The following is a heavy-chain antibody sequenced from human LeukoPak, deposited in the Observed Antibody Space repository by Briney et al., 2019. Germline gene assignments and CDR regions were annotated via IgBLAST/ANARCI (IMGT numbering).Heavy chain of an antibody. CDR3: ALHCSSTSCPIDY. CDR2: IRYDGSNK. D-gene: IGHD2-2*01. V-gene: IGHV3-30*02. CDR1: GFTFSSYG. Sequence: GGSLRLSCAASGFTFSSYGMHWVRQAPGKGLEWVAFIRYDGSNKYYADSVKGRFTISRDNSKNTLYLQMNSLRAEDTAVYYCALHCSSTSCPIDYWGQGTLVTVSS. J-gene: IGHJ4*02.